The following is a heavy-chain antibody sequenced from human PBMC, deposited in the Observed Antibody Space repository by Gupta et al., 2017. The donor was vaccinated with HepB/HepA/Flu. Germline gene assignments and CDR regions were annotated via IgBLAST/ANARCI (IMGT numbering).Heavy chain of an antibody. Sequence: QVQLVESGGGVVQPVRSLRLSCAASGFIFSNYDMHWVRQAPGKGLEWVAVISYEGRKRYYADSVRGRFTISRDNFKKKVSRQMNSLRVDDTARYYGARGNWFDPWGQGTLVTVSS. CDR2: ISYEGRKR. J-gene: IGHJ5*02. CDR1: GFIFSNYD. CDR3: ARGNWFDP. V-gene: IGHV3-30*03.